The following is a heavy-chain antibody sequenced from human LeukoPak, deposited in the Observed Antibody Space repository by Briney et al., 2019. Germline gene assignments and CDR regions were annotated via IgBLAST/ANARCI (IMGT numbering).Heavy chain of an antibody. CDR2: INHSGST. Sequence: SETLSLTCAVYGGSFSGYYWSWIRQPPGKGLEWIGEINHSGSTNYNPSLKSRVTISVDTSKNQFSLKLSSVTAADTAVYYCARASGGCYGYWGQGTLVTVSS. CDR3: ARASGGCYGY. V-gene: IGHV4-34*01. J-gene: IGHJ4*02. CDR1: GGSFSGYY. D-gene: IGHD2-21*02.